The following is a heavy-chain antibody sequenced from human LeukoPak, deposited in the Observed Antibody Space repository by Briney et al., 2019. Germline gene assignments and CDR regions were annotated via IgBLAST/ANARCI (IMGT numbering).Heavy chain of an antibody. CDR2: MNPNSGNT. CDR3: ATGPRNYAYYFDY. Sequence: ASVKVSCKASGYTFTSYDMNWVRQATGQGLEWMGWMNPNSGNTGYAQKFQGRVTMTRNTSISTAYMELSSLRSEDTAVYYCATGPRNYAYYFDYWGQGTLVTVSS. J-gene: IGHJ4*02. CDR1: GYTFTSYD. D-gene: IGHD1-7*01. V-gene: IGHV1-8*01.